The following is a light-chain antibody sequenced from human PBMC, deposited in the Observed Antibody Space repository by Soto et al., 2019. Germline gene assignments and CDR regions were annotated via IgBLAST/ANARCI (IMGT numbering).Light chain of an antibody. J-gene: IGKJ5*01. CDR3: QQLNGYPIT. Sequence: DIQMTQSPSTLSASVGYSVTITCLASQGISNHLAWYQQKPGKAPKLLIYAASTLQGGVPSRLSGSGSGTDFTLTISSLQPEDFATYFCQQLNGYPITFGQGTRLEI. V-gene: IGKV1-9*01. CDR1: QGISNH. CDR2: AAS.